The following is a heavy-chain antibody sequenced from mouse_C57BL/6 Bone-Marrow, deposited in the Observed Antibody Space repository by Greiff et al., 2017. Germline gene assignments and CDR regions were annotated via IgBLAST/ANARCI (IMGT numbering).Heavy chain of an antibody. V-gene: IGHV5-15*01. D-gene: IGHD1-1*01. CDR2: ISNLAYSI. CDR3: ARSYYYGSSPAWFAY. CDR1: GFTFSDYG. J-gene: IGHJ3*01. Sequence: EVKVVESGGGLVQPGGSLKLSCAASGFTFSDYGMAWVRQAPRKGPEWVAFISNLAYSIYYADTVTGRFALSRENAKNTLYLEMSSLRSEDTSMYYCARSYYYGSSPAWFAYWGQGTLGTVSA.